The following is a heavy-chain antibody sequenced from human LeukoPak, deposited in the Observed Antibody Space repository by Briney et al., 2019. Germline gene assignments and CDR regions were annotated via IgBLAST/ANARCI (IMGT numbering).Heavy chain of an antibody. Sequence: PSETLSLTCTVSGGSISGYYWSWIRQPPGKGLEWIGFIYYTGSTNYNPSLKSRVTISVDTSKNQFSLKLSSVTAADTAVYYCARDINSFYCSSTSCYHGAFDIWGQGTMVTVSS. CDR2: IYYTGST. CDR3: ARDINSFYCSSTSCYHGAFDI. J-gene: IGHJ3*02. V-gene: IGHV4-59*12. CDR1: GGSISGYY. D-gene: IGHD2-2*01.